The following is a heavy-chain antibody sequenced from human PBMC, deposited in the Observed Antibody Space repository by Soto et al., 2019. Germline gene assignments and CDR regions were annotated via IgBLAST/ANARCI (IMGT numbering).Heavy chain of an antibody. CDR2: MNPNSGDT. Sequence: QVQLVQSGAEVKKPGASVKVSCKASGYTFTSYDINSVRQATGQGPEWMGWMNPNSGDTHYAQTFQGRVTMTRNTSISTAYMELSSLRSEDTAMYYCARWYGGNSGDYWGQGTLVTVSS. J-gene: IGHJ4*02. V-gene: IGHV1-8*01. D-gene: IGHD2-21*02. CDR1: GYTFTSYD. CDR3: ARWYGGNSGDY.